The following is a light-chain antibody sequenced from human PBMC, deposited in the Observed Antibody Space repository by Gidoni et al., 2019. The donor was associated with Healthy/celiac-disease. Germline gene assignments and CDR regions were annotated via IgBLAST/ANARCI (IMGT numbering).Light chain of an antibody. CDR3: QQSYSTPGT. CDR2: AAS. J-gene: IGKJ1*01. Sequence: DIQMTQSPSYLSASVVDRVTITFRASQSISSYLNWYHQKQGKAPKLLIYAASSLQSGVPSRFSGSGSGTDFNLTISSLQPEDFATYYCQQSYSTPGTFGQGTKVEIK. CDR1: QSISSY. V-gene: IGKV1-39*01.